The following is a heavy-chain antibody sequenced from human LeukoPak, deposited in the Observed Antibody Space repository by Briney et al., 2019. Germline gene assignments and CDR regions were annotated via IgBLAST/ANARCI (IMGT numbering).Heavy chain of an antibody. Sequence: GGSLRLSCAASGFTFSDYYMSWIRQAPGKGLEWVANIKQDGSEKYYVDSVKGRFTISRDNAKNSLSLQMNGLRVEDTAVYYCARAGSFWHYVYWGQGTLVTVSS. CDR1: GFTFSDYY. D-gene: IGHD1-7*01. CDR3: ARAGSFWHYVY. J-gene: IGHJ4*02. V-gene: IGHV3-7*01. CDR2: IKQDGSEK.